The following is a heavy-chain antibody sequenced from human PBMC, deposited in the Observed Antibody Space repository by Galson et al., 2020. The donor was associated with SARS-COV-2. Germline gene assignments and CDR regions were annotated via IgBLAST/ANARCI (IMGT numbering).Heavy chain of an antibody. CDR2: IWYDGSNK. V-gene: IGHV3-33*01. CDR1: GFTFSSYG. Sequence: GGSLRLSCAASGFTFSSYGMHWVRQAPGKGLEWVAVIWYDGSNKYYADSVKGRFTISRDNSKNTLYLQMNSLRAEDTAVYYCARDWVAFGGVTEEYWGQGTLVTVPS. J-gene: IGHJ4*02. D-gene: IGHD3-16*01. CDR3: ARDWVAFGGVTEEY.